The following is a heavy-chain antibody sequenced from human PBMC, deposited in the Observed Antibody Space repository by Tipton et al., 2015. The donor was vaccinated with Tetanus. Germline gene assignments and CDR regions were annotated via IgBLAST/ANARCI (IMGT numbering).Heavy chain of an antibody. D-gene: IGHD3-3*01. CDR3: ARHQSGYFTPFDY. V-gene: IGHV4-34*01. CDR1: GGSFSDNF. CDR2: IYESGDT. Sequence: GLVKPSETLSLTCAVRGGSFSDNFWSWIRQSPGKGLEWIGSIYESGDTYYIPSLKSRVTIPVDTSKNQFSLNLNSMAAADTGVYYCARHQSGYFTPFDYWGQGNLVAVSS. J-gene: IGHJ4*02.